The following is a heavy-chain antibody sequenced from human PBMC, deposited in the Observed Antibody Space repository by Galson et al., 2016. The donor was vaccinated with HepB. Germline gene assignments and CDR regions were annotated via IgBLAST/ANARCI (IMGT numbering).Heavy chain of an antibody. CDR3: VPQCSSSCYRDFDS. D-gene: IGHD2-2*02. V-gene: IGHV3-7*01. J-gene: IGHJ4*02. CDR1: GASFSRDHW. CDR2: IKEDGSQK. Sequence: ETLSLTCAVSGASFSRDHWWTWVRQSPGKGLEWVANIKEDGSQKDYVDSVKGRFTISRDNAKNSMYLQMNSLRVEDTAVYYCVPQCSSSCYRDFDSWGQGTLVTVSS.